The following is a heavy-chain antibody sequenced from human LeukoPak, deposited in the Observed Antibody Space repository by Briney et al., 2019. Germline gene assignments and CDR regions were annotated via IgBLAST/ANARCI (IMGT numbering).Heavy chain of an antibody. Sequence: SVKVSCKASGGTFSSYAISWVRQAPGQGLEWMGGIIPIFGTANYAQKFQGRVTITADESTSTAYMELSSLRSEDTAVYYCARGSRILSPYYYMDVWGKGTTVTISS. CDR3: ARGSRILSPYYYMDV. CDR1: GGTFSSYA. CDR2: IIPIFGTA. D-gene: IGHD2-15*01. J-gene: IGHJ6*03. V-gene: IGHV1-69*13.